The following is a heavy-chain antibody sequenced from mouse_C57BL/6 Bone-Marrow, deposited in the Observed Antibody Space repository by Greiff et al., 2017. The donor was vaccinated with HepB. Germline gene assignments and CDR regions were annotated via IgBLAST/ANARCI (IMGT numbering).Heavy chain of an antibody. CDR1: GYAFSSSW. CDR2: IYPGDGDT. CDR3: ARSEGDYLDY. V-gene: IGHV1-82*01. Sequence: VKLQESGPELVKPGASVKISCKASGYAFSSSWMNWVKQRPGKGLEWIGRIYPGDGDTNYNGKFKGKATLTADKSSSTAYMQLSSLTSEDSAVYFCARSEGDYLDYWGQGTTLTVSS. D-gene: IGHD2-13*01. J-gene: IGHJ2*01.